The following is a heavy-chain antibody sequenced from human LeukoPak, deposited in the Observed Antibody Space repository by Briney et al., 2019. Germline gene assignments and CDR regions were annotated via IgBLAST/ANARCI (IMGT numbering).Heavy chain of an antibody. V-gene: IGHV3-66*02. J-gene: IGHJ4*02. CDR1: GFTVSSNY. CDR2: IYSGGST. D-gene: IGHD1-26*01. CDR3: ARNKEWELLVRY. Sequence: GGSLRLSCAASGFTVSSNYMSWVRLAPGKGLEWVSVIYSGGSTYYADSVKGRFTISRDNSKNTLYLQMNSLRAEDTAVYYCARNKEWELLVRYWGQGTLVTVSS.